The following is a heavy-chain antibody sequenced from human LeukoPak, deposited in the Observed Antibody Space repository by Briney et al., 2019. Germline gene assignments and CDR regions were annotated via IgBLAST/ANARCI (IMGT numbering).Heavy chain of an antibody. J-gene: IGHJ4*02. Sequence: GESLKISCKGSGYSFTSYWIGWVRQMPGEGLEGMGIIDPGDSDTRYSPSLQGQVTISADKSISTASLQCSSLNASDTAMHYSARHGRYCSSTSCYPTQFDYWGQGTLVTVSS. CDR1: GYSFTSYW. CDR3: ARHGRYCSSTSCYPTQFDY. V-gene: IGHV5-51*01. CDR2: IDPGDSDT. D-gene: IGHD2-2*01.